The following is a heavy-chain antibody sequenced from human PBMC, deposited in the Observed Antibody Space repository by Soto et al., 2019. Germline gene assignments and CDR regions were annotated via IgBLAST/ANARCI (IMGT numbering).Heavy chain of an antibody. CDR3: VKVLARGVGVPRFYFDS. CDR2: INADATST. CDR1: GFTFSNSW. Sequence: DVQLVESGGGLVQPGGSLRLSCAASGFTFSNSWMHWVRQVSGKGLEWVSRINADATSTSYADSVKGRFTISRDNAKNTLYLHVNSLRAEDTAVYYCVKVLARGVGVPRFYFDSWGQGALVTVSS. V-gene: IGHV3-74*01. D-gene: IGHD2-2*01. J-gene: IGHJ4*02.